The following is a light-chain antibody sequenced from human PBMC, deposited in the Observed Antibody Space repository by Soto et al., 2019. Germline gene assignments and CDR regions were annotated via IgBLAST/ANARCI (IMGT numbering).Light chain of an antibody. CDR3: QQYRTWPSGT. CDR1: ESVGSN. Sequence: EIVMTQSPATLSVSPGERATLSCRASESVGSNLAWYQQKPGQAPRLLIYGTSTRATGIPARFSGSGSGAEFTLTISSLQSADFAVYYCQQYRTWPSGTLGQGTKVDIK. J-gene: IGKJ1*01. V-gene: IGKV3-15*01. CDR2: GTS.